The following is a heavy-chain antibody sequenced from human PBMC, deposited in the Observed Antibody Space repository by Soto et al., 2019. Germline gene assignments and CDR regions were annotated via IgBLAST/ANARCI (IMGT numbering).Heavy chain of an antibody. D-gene: IGHD5-18*01. CDR2: IYYSGST. CDR1: GGSITSVNFY. Sequence: PSETLSLTCTVSGGSITSVNFYWGWIRQPPGKGLEWIGSIYYSGSTYYNPSLKSRVIISVDTSKNQFSLHLNSVTAADTAVYYCARLSGQYSSFLDCWGQGTLVTVSS. V-gene: IGHV4-39*01. J-gene: IGHJ4*02. CDR3: ARLSGQYSSFLDC.